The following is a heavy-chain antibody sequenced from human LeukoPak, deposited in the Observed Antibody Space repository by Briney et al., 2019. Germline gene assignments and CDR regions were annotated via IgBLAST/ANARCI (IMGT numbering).Heavy chain of an antibody. V-gene: IGHV3-74*01. D-gene: IGHD5-18*01. Sequence: GGSLRLSCAASGFTFSSYWMHWVRQAPGKGLVWVSRINSDGSSTIYADSVKGRFTISRDNAKNTLYLQMNSLRTEDTAVYHCTTEMDTAIYYWGQGTLVTVSS. CDR3: TTEMDTAIYY. CDR2: INSDGSST. J-gene: IGHJ4*02. CDR1: GFTFSSYW.